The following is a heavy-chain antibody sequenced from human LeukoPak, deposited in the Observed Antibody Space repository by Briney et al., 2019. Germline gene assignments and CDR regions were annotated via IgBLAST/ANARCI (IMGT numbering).Heavy chain of an antibody. J-gene: IGHJ4*02. CDR3: TRPRSGDFDY. V-gene: IGHV3-73*01. CDR2: IRSKANSYAT. D-gene: IGHD1-26*01. Sequence: GGSLRLSCAASGFTFSGSSMHWVRQASGKGLEWVGRIRSKANSYATAYAASVKGRFTISRDDSKNTAYLQMNSLKTEDTAVYYCTRPRSGDFDYWGQGTLVTVSS. CDR1: GFTFSGSS.